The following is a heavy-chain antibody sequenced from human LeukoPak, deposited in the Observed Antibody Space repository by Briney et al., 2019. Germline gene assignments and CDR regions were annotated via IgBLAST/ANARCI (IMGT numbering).Heavy chain of an antibody. CDR1: GFTFGDYS. CDR3: TRNDSPGPN. Sequence: GGSLRHSCEASGFTFGDYSMSWVRQAPGKGLSWVGFIRKKAYGGTTEYAASVKGRFTISRDDSISIVYLQMNNLKTEDTAVYYCTRNDSPGPNWGQGTLVTVSS. V-gene: IGHV3-49*04. D-gene: IGHD2-15*01. J-gene: IGHJ4*02. CDR2: IRKKAYGGTT.